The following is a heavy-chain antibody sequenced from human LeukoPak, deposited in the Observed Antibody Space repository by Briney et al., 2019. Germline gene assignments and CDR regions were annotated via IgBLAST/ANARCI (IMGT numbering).Heavy chain of an antibody. J-gene: IGHJ4*02. CDR1: GFTFSSYA. Sequence: GGSLRLSCAASGFTFSSYAMSWVRQAPGKGLEWVSAVSGSGGSTYYADSVKGRFTISRDNSKNTLYLQMNSLRAEDTAVYYCAKDLYSGSYPDYWGQGTLVTVSS. CDR2: VSGSGGST. V-gene: IGHV3-23*01. D-gene: IGHD1-26*01. CDR3: AKDLYSGSYPDY.